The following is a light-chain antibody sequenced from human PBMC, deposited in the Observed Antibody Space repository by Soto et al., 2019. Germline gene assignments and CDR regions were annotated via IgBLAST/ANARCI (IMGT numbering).Light chain of an antibody. J-gene: IGKJ1*01. CDR2: GAS. V-gene: IGKV3-20*01. CDR3: QQYGSSHPT. CDR1: QSVSSSY. Sequence: EIVLTQSPGTLSLSPGEGATLSCRASQSVSSSYLAWYQQKPGQAPRLLIYGASSRATGVPDRFSGSGSGTDFTLTISSLEPDDFAVYYCQQYGSSHPTFGQGTKVEI.